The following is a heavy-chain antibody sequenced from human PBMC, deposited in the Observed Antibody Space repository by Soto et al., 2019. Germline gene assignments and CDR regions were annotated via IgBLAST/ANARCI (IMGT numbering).Heavy chain of an antibody. CDR3: ARVIAVAGTGVVAFDI. CDR2: ISSSSSYI. Sequence: GGSLRLSCAASGFTFSSYSMNWVRQAPGKGLEWVSSISSSSSYIYYADSVKGRFTISRDNAKNSLYLQMNSLRAEDTAVYYCARVIAVAGTGVVAFDIWGQGTMVTVSS. J-gene: IGHJ3*02. CDR1: GFTFSSYS. D-gene: IGHD6-19*01. V-gene: IGHV3-21*01.